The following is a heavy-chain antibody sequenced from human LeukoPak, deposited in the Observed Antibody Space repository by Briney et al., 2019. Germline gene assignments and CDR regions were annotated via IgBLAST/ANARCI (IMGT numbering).Heavy chain of an antibody. CDR3: ARSMVFPRIYYYYYMDV. Sequence: SETLSLTCTVSGGSISSYYWSWIRQPPGKGLEWIGDIYYSGSTNYNPSLKSRVTISVDTSKNQFSLKLSSVTAADTAVYYCARSMVFPRIYYYYYMDVWGKGTSVTISS. CDR2: IYYSGST. CDR1: GGSISSYY. J-gene: IGHJ6*03. V-gene: IGHV4-59*12. D-gene: IGHD3-10*01.